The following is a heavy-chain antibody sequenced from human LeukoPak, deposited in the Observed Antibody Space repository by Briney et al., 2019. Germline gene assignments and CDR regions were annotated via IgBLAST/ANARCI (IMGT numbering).Heavy chain of an antibody. CDR1: GFTFSSYE. CDR2: ISSSGSTI. D-gene: IGHD3-22*01. Sequence: GGSLRLSCAASGFTFSSYEMNWVRQAPGKGLERVSYISSSGSTIYYADSVKGRFTISRDNAKNSLYLQMNSLRAEDTAVYYCARDTYYYDSSGYHIMDYWGQGTLVTVSS. J-gene: IGHJ4*02. CDR3: ARDTYYYDSSGYHIMDY. V-gene: IGHV3-48*03.